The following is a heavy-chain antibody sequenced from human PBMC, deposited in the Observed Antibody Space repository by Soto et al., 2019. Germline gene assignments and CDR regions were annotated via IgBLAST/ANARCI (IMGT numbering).Heavy chain of an antibody. D-gene: IGHD2-15*01. CDR1: GFTFSSCG. V-gene: IGHV3-33*01. J-gene: IGHJ6*02. CDR3: ARDALRYCSGGSCYSFYYGMDV. Sequence: RLSCAASGFTFSSCGMHWVRQAPGKGLEWVAVIWYDGSNKYYADSVEGRFTISRDNSKNTLYLQMNSLRAEDTAVYYCARDALRYCSGGSCYSFYYGMDVWGQGTTVTVSS. CDR2: IWYDGSNK.